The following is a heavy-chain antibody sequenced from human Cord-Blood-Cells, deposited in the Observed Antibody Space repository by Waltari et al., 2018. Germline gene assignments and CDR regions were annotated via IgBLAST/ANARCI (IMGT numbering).Heavy chain of an antibody. V-gene: IGHV3-21*01. J-gene: IGHJ3*02. Sequence: EVQLVESGGGLVKPGGSLRLSCAASGFTFSSYSMNWVRQAPGKGLGWVSSSSSSSSYIYYADSVKGRFTTSRDNAKNSLYLQMNSLRAEDTAVYYCASGPFDIWGQGTMVTVSS. CDR1: GFTFSSYS. CDR2: SSSSSSYI. CDR3: ASGPFDI.